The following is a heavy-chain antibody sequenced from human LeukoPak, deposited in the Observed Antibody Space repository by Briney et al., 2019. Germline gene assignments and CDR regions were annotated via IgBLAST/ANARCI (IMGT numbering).Heavy chain of an antibody. V-gene: IGHV1-69*05. CDR1: GGTFSSYA. D-gene: IGHD3-3*01. CDR3: ARVCYDFWSGPSGPGEYYYYYMDV. Sequence: SVKVSCKASGGTFSSYAISWVRQAPGQGLERMGGIIPIFGTANYAQKFQGRVTITTDESTSAAYMELSSLRSEDTAVYYCARVCYDFWSGPSGPGEYYYYYMDVWGKGTTVTVSS. J-gene: IGHJ6*03. CDR2: IIPIFGTA.